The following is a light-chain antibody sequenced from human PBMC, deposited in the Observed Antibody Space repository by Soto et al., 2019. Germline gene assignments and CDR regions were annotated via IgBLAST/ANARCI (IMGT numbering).Light chain of an antibody. J-gene: IGKJ5*01. CDR2: DVS. CDR3: QHFNTYPIT. V-gene: IGKV1-13*02. CDR1: QDIRGA. Sequence: AIQLTQSPSSLSASVGDRVTITCRASQDIRGALAWYQQKPGKAPKFLIFDVSTLQSGVPSRFSGSGSGTDFTLTISSLQPDDFGPSYCQHFNTYPITFGQGIRLEIK.